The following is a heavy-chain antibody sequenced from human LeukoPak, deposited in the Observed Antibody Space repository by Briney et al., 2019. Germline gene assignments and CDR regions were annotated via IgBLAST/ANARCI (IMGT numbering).Heavy chain of an antibody. D-gene: IGHD3-10*01. CDR1: GYTFTSYA. Sequence: ASVKVSCKASGYTFTSYAMNWVRQAPGQGLEWIGWINTNTGNPTYAQGFTGRFVFSLDTSVSTAYLQISSLKAEDTAVYYCARIMVRGVLALSGYWGQGTLVTVSS. CDR2: INTNTGNP. V-gene: IGHV7-4-1*02. J-gene: IGHJ4*02. CDR3: ARIMVRGVLALSGY.